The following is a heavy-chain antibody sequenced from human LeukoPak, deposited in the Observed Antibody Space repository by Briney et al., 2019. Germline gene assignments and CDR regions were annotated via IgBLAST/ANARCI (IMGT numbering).Heavy chain of an antibody. CDR1: GYTFTSYY. D-gene: IGHD1-26*01. V-gene: IGHV1-46*01. CDR2: NNPSGGST. Sequence: GASVKVSCKASGYTFTSYYMHRVRQAPGQGLEWMGINNPSGGSTSYAQKFQGRVTMTRDMSTSTVYMELSSLRSEDTAVYYCARVSGSYRHFDYWGQGTLVTVSS. J-gene: IGHJ4*02. CDR3: ARVSGSYRHFDY.